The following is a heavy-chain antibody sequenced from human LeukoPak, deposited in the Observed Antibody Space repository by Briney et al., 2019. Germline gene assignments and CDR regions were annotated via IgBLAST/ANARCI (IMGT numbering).Heavy chain of an antibody. CDR2: ISYDGSNK. V-gene: IGHV3-30-3*01. J-gene: IGHJ4*02. CDR1: GFTFSSYA. CDR3: ARAIPPGSSGWYIGVMDY. D-gene: IGHD6-19*01. Sequence: PGGSLRLSCAASGFTFSSYAMHWVRQAPGKGLEWVAVISYDGSNKYYADSVKGRFTISRDNSKNTLYLQMNSLRAEDTAVYYCARAIPPGSSGWYIGVMDYWGQGTLVTVSS.